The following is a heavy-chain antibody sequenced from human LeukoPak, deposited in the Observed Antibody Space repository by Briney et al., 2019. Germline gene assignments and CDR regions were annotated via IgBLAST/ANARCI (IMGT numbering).Heavy chain of an antibody. CDR3: ARHGDPRSEFFDY. CDR2: IYYSGST. J-gene: IGHJ4*02. D-gene: IGHD4-17*01. CDR1: GGSISSYY. V-gene: IGHV4-59*08. Sequence: PSETLSLTCTVSGGSISSYYWSWIRQPPGKGLEWIGYIYYSGSTNYNPSLKSRVTISVDTSKNQFSLKLSSVTAADTAVYYCARHGDPRSEFFDYWGQGTLVTVSS.